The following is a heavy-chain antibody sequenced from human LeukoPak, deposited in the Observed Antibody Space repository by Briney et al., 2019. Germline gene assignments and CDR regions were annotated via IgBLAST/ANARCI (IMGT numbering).Heavy chain of an antibody. V-gene: IGHV4-59*01. CDR3: TRAQPYYYGMDV. J-gene: IGHJ6*02. CDR1: GGSFSGYY. Sequence: PSETLSLTCAVYGGSFSGYYWSWIRQPPGKGLEWIGYIYYSGSTKYNPSLKSRVTISVDTSKDQFSLKLSSVTAADTAVYYCTRAQPYYYGMDVWGQGTTVTVSS. CDR2: IYYSGST.